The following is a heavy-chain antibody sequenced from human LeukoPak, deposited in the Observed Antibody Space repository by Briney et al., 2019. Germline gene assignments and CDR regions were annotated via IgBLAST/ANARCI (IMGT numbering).Heavy chain of an antibody. J-gene: IGHJ4*02. CDR1: GFTFSSYS. V-gene: IGHV3-21*01. CDR2: ISSSSSYI. Sequence: MSGGSLRLSCAASGFTFSSYSMNWVRQAPGKGLEWVSSISSSSSYIYYADSVKGRFTISRDNAKNSLYLQMNSLRAEDTAVYYCARDRGSGIDYWGQGTLVTVSS. CDR3: ARDRGSGIDY. D-gene: IGHD6-19*01.